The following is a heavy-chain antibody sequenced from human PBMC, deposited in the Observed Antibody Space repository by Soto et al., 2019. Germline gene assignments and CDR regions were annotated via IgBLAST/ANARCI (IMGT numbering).Heavy chain of an antibody. Sequence: QVQLQESGPGLVKPSETLSLTCTVYGGSISSYYWSWIRQPPGKGLEWIGYIYYSGSTHYNTSLKSRGTRSVDTSQNPNSLTLSSVTAAATAVYYCAREGLTGTIGLYYYYGMDVWGQGTTVTVSS. J-gene: IGHJ6*02. CDR1: GGSISSYY. CDR2: IYYSGST. D-gene: IGHD1-7*01. CDR3: AREGLTGTIGLYYYYGMDV. V-gene: IGHV4-59*01.